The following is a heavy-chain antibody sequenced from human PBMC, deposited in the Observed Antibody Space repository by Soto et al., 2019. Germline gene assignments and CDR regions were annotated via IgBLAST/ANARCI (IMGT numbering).Heavy chain of an antibody. J-gene: IGHJ6*03. D-gene: IGHD3-10*01. CDR3: ANSQYVLLWFGEFPKGDYYYMDV. V-gene: IGHV3-23*01. CDR2: ISGSGGST. Sequence: GGSLRLSCAASGFTFSSYAMSWVRQAPGKGLEWVSAISGSGGSTYYADSVKGRFTISRDNSKNTLYLQMNSLRAEDTAVYYCANSQYVLLWFGEFPKGDYYYMDVWGKGTTVTVSS. CDR1: GFTFSSYA.